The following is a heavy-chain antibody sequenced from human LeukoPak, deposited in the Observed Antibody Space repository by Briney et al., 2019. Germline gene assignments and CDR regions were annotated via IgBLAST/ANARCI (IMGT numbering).Heavy chain of an antibody. CDR2: ITAGNGNT. J-gene: IGHJ3*02. CDR3: AGDSARGYSYGYNAFDI. V-gene: IGHV1-18*01. Sequence: ASVKVSCKASGYNFRNYGIGWVRQAPRRGLEWMGWITAGNGNTNYAQKVQGRVTMTTDTSTSTAYMELRSLRSDDTAVYFCAGDSARGYSYGYNAFDIWGQGTMVTVSS. CDR1: GYNFRNYG. D-gene: IGHD5-18*01.